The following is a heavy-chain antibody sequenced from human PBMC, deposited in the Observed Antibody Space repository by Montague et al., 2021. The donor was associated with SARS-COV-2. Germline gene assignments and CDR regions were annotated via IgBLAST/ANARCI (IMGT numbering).Heavy chain of an antibody. D-gene: IGHD4-23*01. CDR2: IYYSGST. CDR1: GGSISSRSYY. Sequence: SETLSLTCTVSGGSISSRSYYWGWIRQPPGKGLEWIGSIYYSGSTYYXPPLKSRVTISVDTSKNQFSLKLSSVTAADTAVYYCARPRGDYGGTYDTFDIWGQGTMVTVSS. CDR3: ARPRGDYGGTYDTFDI. J-gene: IGHJ3*02. V-gene: IGHV4-39*01.